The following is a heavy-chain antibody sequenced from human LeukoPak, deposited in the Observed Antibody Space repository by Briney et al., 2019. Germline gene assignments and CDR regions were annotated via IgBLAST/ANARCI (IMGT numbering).Heavy chain of an antibody. CDR3: ARDTIVATSADAFDI. CDR2: IYHSGST. Sequence: SETLSLTCAVSGYSPSSGYYWGWIRQRPGKGLEWIGSIYHSGSTYYNPSLKSRAPIPVDTSKNQFSLKLSSVTTADTGVYYCARDTIVATSADAFDIWGQGPMVTVSS. CDR1: GYSPSSGYY. D-gene: IGHD5-12*01. V-gene: IGHV4-38-2*02. J-gene: IGHJ3*02.